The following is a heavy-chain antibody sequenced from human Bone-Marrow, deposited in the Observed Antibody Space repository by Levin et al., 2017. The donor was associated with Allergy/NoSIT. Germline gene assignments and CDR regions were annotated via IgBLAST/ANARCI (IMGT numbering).Heavy chain of an antibody. J-gene: IGHJ6*02. CDR3: ARVGYDSSSEDMDV. Sequence: SETLSLTCAVYGGSFSGYYWSWIRQPPGKGLEWIGEINHSGSTNYNPSLKSRVTISVDTSKNQFSLKLSSVTAADTAVYYCARVGYDSSSEDMDVWGQGTTVTVSS. CDR1: GGSFSGYY. CDR2: INHSGST. D-gene: IGHD6-6*01. V-gene: IGHV4-34*01.